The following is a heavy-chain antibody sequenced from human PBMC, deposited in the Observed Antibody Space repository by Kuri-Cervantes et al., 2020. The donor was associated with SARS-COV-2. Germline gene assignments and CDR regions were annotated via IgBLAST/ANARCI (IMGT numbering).Heavy chain of an antibody. J-gene: IGHJ4*02. CDR1: GGTFRNYA. V-gene: IGHV1-69*04. CDR2: IIPILSIT. CDR3: ARGSEAVDY. Sequence: SVKVSCKASGGTFRNYAISWVRQAPGQGLEWMGRIIPILSITNYAQKFHDRVTFSADKSTTTVYMEPSSLRSEDTAVYYCARGSEAVDYWGQGTLVTVSS. D-gene: IGHD3-3*01.